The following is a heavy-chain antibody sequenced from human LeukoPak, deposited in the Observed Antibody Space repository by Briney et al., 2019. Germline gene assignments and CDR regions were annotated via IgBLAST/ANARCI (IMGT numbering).Heavy chain of an antibody. Sequence: SETLSLTCTVSGGSISSYYWSWIRQPAGKGLEWIGRIYTSGSTNYNPSLKSRVTMSVDTSKNQFSLKQSSVTAADTAVYYCAAGIQLWLCDYWGQGTLVTVSS. CDR1: GGSISSYY. J-gene: IGHJ4*02. V-gene: IGHV4-4*07. D-gene: IGHD5-18*01. CDR2: IYTSGST. CDR3: AAGIQLWLCDY.